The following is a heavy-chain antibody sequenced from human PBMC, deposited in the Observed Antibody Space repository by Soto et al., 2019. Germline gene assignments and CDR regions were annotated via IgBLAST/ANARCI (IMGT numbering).Heavy chain of an antibody. CDR2: INHSGST. J-gene: IGHJ4*02. CDR1: GGSFSGYY. CDR3: ARGKGNY. D-gene: IGHD6-13*01. V-gene: IGHV4-34*01. Sequence: SETLSLTCAVYGGSFSGYYWSWIRQPPGKGLEWIGEINHSGSTNYNPSLKSRVTISVDTSKNQFSLKLSSVTAADTAVYYCARGKGNYWGQGTLVTVSS.